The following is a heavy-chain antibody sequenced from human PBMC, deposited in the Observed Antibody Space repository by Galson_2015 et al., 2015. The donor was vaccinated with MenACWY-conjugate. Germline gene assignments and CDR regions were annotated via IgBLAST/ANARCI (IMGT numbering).Heavy chain of an antibody. J-gene: IGHJ4*02. CDR2: ISSAGSGI. CDR3: ARSQSILDY. Sequence: SLRLSCAASGFTFSRNAMNWVRQAPGKGLEWVASISSAGSGIYYADSVKGRFTISRDNAENSLYLQMNSLRDEDTAVYYCARSQSILDYWGQGTLVTVSS. CDR1: GFTFSRNA. V-gene: IGHV3-48*02. D-gene: IGHD2-21*01.